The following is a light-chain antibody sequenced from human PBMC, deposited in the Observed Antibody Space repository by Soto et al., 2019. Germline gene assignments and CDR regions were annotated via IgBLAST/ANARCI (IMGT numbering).Light chain of an antibody. CDR2: NDN. J-gene: IGLJ1*01. CDR1: SSDVGGYNY. Sequence: QSALTQPASVSGSPGESITISCTGTSSDVGGYNYVSWYQQHPGKAPKLMIYNDNHRPSGVSDRFSGSKSGTSASLAISGLQSEDEADYYCATWDDSLNGYVLGTGTKVTVL. CDR3: ATWDDSLNGYV. V-gene: IGLV2-14*01.